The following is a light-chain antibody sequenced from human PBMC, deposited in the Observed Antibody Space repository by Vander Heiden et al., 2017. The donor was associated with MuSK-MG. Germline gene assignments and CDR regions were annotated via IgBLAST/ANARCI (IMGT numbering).Light chain of an antibody. CDR1: KVGDKY. V-gene: IGLV3-1*01. CDR2: HDS. Sequence: SYELTHPPSVSVSPGQTASITCSGDKVGDKYACWYQQKPGQSPVRVFEHDSKRPSGITERFSCSNSGKTDTPTTSGTQAMEWADDDCQAQASSTERVACGGGTKLTVL. CDR3: QAQASSTERVA. J-gene: IGLJ2*01.